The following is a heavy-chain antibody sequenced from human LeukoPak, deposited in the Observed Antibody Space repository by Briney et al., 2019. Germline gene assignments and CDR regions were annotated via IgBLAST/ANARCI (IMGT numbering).Heavy chain of an antibody. V-gene: IGHV3-11*04. Sequence: GGSLRLSCAGSGFSVSDYYMSWIRQAPGKGLEWISFISSSGSTIYYRDSVKGRFTMSRDTTKNSLYLQMNSLRAEDTAVYYCARDRPPWTGIDYWGQGTLVTVSS. D-gene: IGHD3/OR15-3a*01. J-gene: IGHJ4*02. CDR3: ARDRPPWTGIDY. CDR1: GFSVSDYY. CDR2: ISSSGSTI.